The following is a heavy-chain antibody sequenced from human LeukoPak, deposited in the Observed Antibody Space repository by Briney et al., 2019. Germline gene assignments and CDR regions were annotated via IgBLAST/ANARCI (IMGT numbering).Heavy chain of an antibody. V-gene: IGHV4-39*01. CDR2: IYYSGST. J-gene: IGHJ4*02. CDR1: GGSISSSSYY. Sequence: SETLSLTCTVSGGSISSSSYYWGWIRQPPGKGLEWIGSIYYSGSTYYNPSLKSRVTISVDTSKNQFSLKLSSVTAADTAVYYCASRLVGSYYDPPDYWGQGTLVTVSS. CDR3: ASRLVGSYYDPPDY. D-gene: IGHD3-10*01.